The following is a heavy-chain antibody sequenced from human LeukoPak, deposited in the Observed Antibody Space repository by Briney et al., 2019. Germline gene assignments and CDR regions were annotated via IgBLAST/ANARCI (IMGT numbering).Heavy chain of an antibody. J-gene: IGHJ4*02. D-gene: IGHD1-26*01. CDR1: GGSISSYY. Sequence: SETLSLTCTASGGSISSYYWSWIRQPPGKGLEWIGYIYYSGSTNYNPSLKSRVTMSVDTSKNQFSLKLSSVTAADTAVYYCARGDGYSGSYYFDYWGQGTLVTVSS. CDR2: IYYSGST. V-gene: IGHV4-59*01. CDR3: ARGDGYSGSYYFDY.